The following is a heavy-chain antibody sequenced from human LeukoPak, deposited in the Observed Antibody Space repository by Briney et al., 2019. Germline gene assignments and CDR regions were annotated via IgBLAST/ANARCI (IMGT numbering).Heavy chain of an antibody. D-gene: IGHD3-3*01. J-gene: IGHJ4*02. V-gene: IGHV4-39*01. CDR1: GGSISSSSYY. CDR2: IYYSGST. CDR3: ARHPPSFWSGYYGFDY. Sequence: PSETLSLTRTVSGGSISSSSYYWGWIRQPPGKGLEWIGSIYYSGSTYYNPSLKSRVTISVDTSKNQFSLKLSSVTAADTAVYYCARHPPSFWSGYYGFDYWGQGTLVTVSS.